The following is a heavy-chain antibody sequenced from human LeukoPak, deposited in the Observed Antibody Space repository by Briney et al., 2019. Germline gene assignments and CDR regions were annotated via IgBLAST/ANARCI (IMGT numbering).Heavy chain of an antibody. J-gene: IGHJ6*03. CDR2: INWNGGRT. D-gene: IGHD2-2*02. Sequence: GGSLRFSCAASGFTFDDYGMSWVRQVPGKGLELVSGINWNGGRTGYADSVKGRFTISRDNAKNSLYLQMNSLRAEATALYCCARGFAEEDQLLYVPHYSMDLWGKGTTVIVSS. V-gene: IGHV3-20*04. CDR1: GFTFDDYG. CDR3: ARGFAEEDQLLYVPHYSMDL.